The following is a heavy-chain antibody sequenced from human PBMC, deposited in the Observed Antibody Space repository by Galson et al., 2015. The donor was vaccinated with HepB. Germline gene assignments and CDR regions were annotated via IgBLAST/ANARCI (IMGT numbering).Heavy chain of an antibody. Sequence: SLRLSCAASGFSFSTNYMSWVRQAPGKGLEWVSVISSGRVGTTDYADSVKGRFTISRDNSKNTLYLRMNSLRAEDTAVYYCARTYDGNSFGFDYWGQGTLVTVSS. CDR1: GFSFSTNY. CDR3: ARTYDGNSFGFDY. CDR2: ISSGRVGTT. D-gene: IGHD4-23*01. V-gene: IGHV3-53*01. J-gene: IGHJ4*02.